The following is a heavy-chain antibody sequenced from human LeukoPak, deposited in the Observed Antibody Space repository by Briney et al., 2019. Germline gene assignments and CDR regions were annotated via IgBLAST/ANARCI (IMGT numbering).Heavy chain of an antibody. CDR3: ARLYYDSSGSIDY. D-gene: IGHD3-22*01. Sequence: SQTLSLTCTVSGGSISSGSYYWSWTRQPPGKGLEWIGSIYHSGSTYYNPSLKSRVTISVDTSKNQFSLKLSSVTAADTAVYYCARLYYDSSGSIDYWGQGTLVTVSS. CDR1: GGSISSGSYY. J-gene: IGHJ4*02. CDR2: IYHSGST. V-gene: IGHV4-39*07.